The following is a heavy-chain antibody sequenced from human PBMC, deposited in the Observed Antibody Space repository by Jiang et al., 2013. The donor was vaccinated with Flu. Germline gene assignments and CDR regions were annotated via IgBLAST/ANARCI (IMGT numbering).Heavy chain of an antibody. V-gene: IGHV4-59*01. CDR3: ARFLEYPVYYYGMDV. Sequence: GPGLVKPSETLSLTCTVSGGSISSYYWSWIRQPPGKGLEWIGYIYYSGSTNYNPSLKSRVTISVDTSKNQFSLKLSSVTAADTAVYYCARFLEYPVYYYGMDVWGQGTTVTVSS. J-gene: IGHJ6*02. CDR2: IYYSGST. D-gene: IGHD3-3*01. CDR1: GGSISSYY.